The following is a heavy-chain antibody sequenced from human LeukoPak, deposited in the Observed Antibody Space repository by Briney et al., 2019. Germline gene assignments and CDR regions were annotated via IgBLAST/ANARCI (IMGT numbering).Heavy chain of an antibody. CDR1: GFTFSSYA. CDR3: TTAVDTWIQLWLPPRGNH. J-gene: IGHJ5*02. D-gene: IGHD5-18*01. Sequence: PGGSLRLSCAASGFTFSSYAMSWVRQAPGKGLEWVSAISGSGGSTYYADSVKGRFTISRDNSKNTLYLQMNSLKSEDTAVYYCTTAVDTWIQLWLPPRGNHWGQGTLVTVSS. V-gene: IGHV3-23*01. CDR2: ISGSGGST.